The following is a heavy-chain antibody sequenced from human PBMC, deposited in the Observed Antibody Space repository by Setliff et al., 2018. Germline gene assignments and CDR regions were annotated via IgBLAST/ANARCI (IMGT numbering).Heavy chain of an antibody. Sequence: SETLSLTCAVSGDSITSNYYWSWIRQPPGKGLEWIGYIYYSGSTNYNPSLKSRVTISVDTSKNQFSLKLSSVTAADTALYYCTVYNTGSSKDHYWGQGTPVTVSS. CDR3: TVYNTGSSKDHY. CDR2: IYYSGST. CDR1: GDSITSNYY. V-gene: IGHV4-59*03. D-gene: IGHD2-8*02. J-gene: IGHJ4*02.